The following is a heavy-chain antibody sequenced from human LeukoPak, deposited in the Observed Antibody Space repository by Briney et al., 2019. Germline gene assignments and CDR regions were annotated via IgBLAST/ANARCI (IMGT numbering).Heavy chain of an antibody. CDR3: ATLTAEGLYCTNGVCLYFDY. J-gene: IGHJ4*02. Sequence: GASVKVSCKVSGYTLTELSMHWVRQAPGKGLEWMGGFDPEDGETIYAQKLQGRVTMTEDTSTDTAYMELSSLRSEDTAVYYCATLTAEGLYCTNGVCLYFDYWGQGTLVTVSS. D-gene: IGHD2-8*01. V-gene: IGHV1-24*01. CDR2: FDPEDGET. CDR1: GYTLTELS.